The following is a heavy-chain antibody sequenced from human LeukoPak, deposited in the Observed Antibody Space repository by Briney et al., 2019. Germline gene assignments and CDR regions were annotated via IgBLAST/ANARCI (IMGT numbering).Heavy chain of an antibody. CDR1: GFTFSDNY. CDR3: ARDAPQVPAAGVLAS. CDR2: MYSGGDT. Sequence: GGSLRLSCAASGFTFSDNYMSWVRQAPGKGLEWVSLMYSGGDTYYADSVKGRFTFSRDISKNTLYLQMNGLRTEYTAMYYCARDAPQVPAAGVLASWGQGTLVTVSS. J-gene: IGHJ5*02. V-gene: IGHV3-53*01. D-gene: IGHD6-13*01.